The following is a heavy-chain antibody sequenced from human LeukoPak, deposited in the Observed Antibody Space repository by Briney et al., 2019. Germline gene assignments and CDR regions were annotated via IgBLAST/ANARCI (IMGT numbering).Heavy chain of an antibody. V-gene: IGHV4-34*01. D-gene: IGHD2-2*01. J-gene: IGHJ5*02. Sequence: SETLSLTCAVYGGSFSGYYWRWIRQPPGKGLEWIGEINHSGSTDYNPSLKSRVTISVDTSKKQVSLKLSSVTAADTAVYYCAVGGYCSSTSCYAEVPRRHYWFDPWGQGTLVTVSS. CDR1: GGSFSGYY. CDR2: INHSGST. CDR3: AVGGYCSSTSCYAEVPRRHYWFDP.